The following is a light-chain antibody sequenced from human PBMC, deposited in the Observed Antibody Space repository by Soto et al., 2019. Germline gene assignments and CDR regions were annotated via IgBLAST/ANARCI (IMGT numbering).Light chain of an antibody. CDR1: QSVTSN. CDR3: RRYKTWARA. J-gene: IGKJ4*01. Sequence: EIVMTQSPATLSVSPGERATLSCRASQSVTSNLAWYQQKPGQAPRLLISGASTRATGIPGRFSGSGSGTEFTLTIRSLQSEDFAVYYCRRYKTWARAFGEGTKVEIK. CDR2: GAS. V-gene: IGKV3-15*01.